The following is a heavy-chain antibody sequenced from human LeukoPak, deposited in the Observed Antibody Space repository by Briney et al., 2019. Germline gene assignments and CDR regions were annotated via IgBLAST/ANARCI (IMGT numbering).Heavy chain of an antibody. V-gene: IGHV2-70*11. D-gene: IGHD6-6*01. CDR3: ARIPLYSSSSGYYFDY. CDR1: GGSFSGYY. CDR2: IDWDDDK. J-gene: IGHJ4*02. Sequence: TLSLTCAVYGGSFSGYYWSWIRQPPGKALEWLARIDWDDDKYYSTSLKTRLTISKDTSKNQVVLTMTNMDPVDTATYYCARIPLYSSSSGYYFDYWGQGTLVTVSS.